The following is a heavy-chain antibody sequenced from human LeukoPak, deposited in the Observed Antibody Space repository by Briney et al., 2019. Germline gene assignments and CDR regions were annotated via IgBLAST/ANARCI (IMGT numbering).Heavy chain of an antibody. CDR1: GASISTYF. J-gene: IGHJ5*01. Sequence: TSETLSLTCTVSGASISTYFWSWIRQPPGKGLENIGYIYDSGSTKYNPSLKSRVTISLDTSKNQFSLKLTSMTAADTAVYYCARGGASSKWLDSWGQGTLVTVSS. CDR3: ARGGASSKWLDS. CDR2: IYDSGST. D-gene: IGHD4/OR15-4a*01. V-gene: IGHV4-59*01.